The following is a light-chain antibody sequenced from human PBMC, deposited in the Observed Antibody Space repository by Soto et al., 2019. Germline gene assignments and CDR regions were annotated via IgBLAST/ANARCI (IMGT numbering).Light chain of an antibody. Sequence: DIQMTQSPSSVSASVGDRVTITCRASQGISSWLGWYQQKPGKAPNLLIHTASSLQSGVPSRFSGRGSGTDFTLTIISLQPEDFATYYCQQANSFPLTFGGGTKVEIK. CDR3: QQANSFPLT. CDR2: TAS. CDR1: QGISSW. V-gene: IGKV1-12*01. J-gene: IGKJ4*01.